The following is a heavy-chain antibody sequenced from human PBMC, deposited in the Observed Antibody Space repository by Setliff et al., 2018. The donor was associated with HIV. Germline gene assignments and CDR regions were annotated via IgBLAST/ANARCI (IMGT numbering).Heavy chain of an antibody. CDR1: GGSIGTTTYY. D-gene: IGHD2-2*02. CDR3: ARYTSKVDWFDP. J-gene: IGHJ5*02. V-gene: IGHV4-39*01. CDR2: IYYNGIT. Sequence: SETLSLTCAVSGGSIGTTTYYWGWIRQPPGKGLEWIGSIYYNGITYYDPSLKSRVTIFVDTSKTQFYLKLRSVTASDTAVYYCARYTSKVDWFDPWGQGTLVTVSS.